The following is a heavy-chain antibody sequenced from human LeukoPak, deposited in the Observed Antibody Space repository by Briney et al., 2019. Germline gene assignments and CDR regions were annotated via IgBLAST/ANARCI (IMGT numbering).Heavy chain of an antibody. V-gene: IGHV4-34*01. D-gene: IGHD6-6*01. CDR2: INHSGST. J-gene: IGHJ4*02. Sequence: SETLSLTCAVYGGSFSGYYWSWIRQSPGKGLEWIGEINHSGSTNYNPSLKSRVTISVDTSKNQFSLKLSSVTAADTAVYYCARGRGAARSRGYFDYWGQGTLVTVSS. CDR1: GGSFSGYY. CDR3: ARGRGAARSRGYFDY.